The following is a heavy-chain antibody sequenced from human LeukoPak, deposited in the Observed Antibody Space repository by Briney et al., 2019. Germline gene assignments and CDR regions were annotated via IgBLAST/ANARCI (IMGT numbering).Heavy chain of an antibody. Sequence: ASVKVSCKASGYTFTGYYMHWVRQAPGQGLEWMGWINPNSGGTNYAQKFQGRVTITRDMSTSTAYMELSSLRSEDTAVYYCAAVMDSSGYYSFDYWGQGTLVTVSS. V-gene: IGHV1-2*02. CDR2: INPNSGGT. CDR1: GYTFTGYY. J-gene: IGHJ4*02. D-gene: IGHD3-22*01. CDR3: AAVMDSSGYYSFDY.